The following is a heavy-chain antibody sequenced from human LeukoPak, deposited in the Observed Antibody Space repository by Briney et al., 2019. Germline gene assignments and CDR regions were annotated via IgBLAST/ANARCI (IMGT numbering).Heavy chain of an antibody. D-gene: IGHD4-17*01. J-gene: IGHJ4*02. Sequence: TSETLSLTCTVSGYSISSGYYWGWIRQPPGKGLEWIGSIYHSGSTYYNPSLKSRVTISVDTSKNQFSLKLSSVTAADTAVYYCARDVGDYSLHFDYWGQGTLVTVSS. V-gene: IGHV4-38-2*02. CDR1: GYSISSGYY. CDR2: IYHSGST. CDR3: ARDVGDYSLHFDY.